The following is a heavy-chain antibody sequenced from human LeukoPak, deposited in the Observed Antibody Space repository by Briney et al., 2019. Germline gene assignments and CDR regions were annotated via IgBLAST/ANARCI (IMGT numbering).Heavy chain of an antibody. CDR2: IYYSGST. Sequence: SETLSLTCTVSGGSISSSSYYWGWIRQPPGKGLEWIGSIYYSGSTYYNPSLKSRVTISVDTSKNQFSLKLSSVTAADTAVYYCARGFYVGNYYGFDYWGQGTLVTVSS. CDR3: ARGFYVGNYYGFDY. V-gene: IGHV4-39*01. CDR1: GGSISSSSYY. J-gene: IGHJ4*02. D-gene: IGHD1-26*01.